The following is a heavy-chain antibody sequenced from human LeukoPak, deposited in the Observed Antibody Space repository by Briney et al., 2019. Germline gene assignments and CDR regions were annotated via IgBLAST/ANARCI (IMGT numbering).Heavy chain of an antibody. Sequence: SETLSLTCAVSGASISSFYWSWIRQPPGKGLEWIGYVFYTGDTNYNPSLKSRVTISVDTSKDQFSLNLTSVTTADTAVYYCARVSCSSTSCPRRDALDVWGQGTMVTVSS. J-gene: IGHJ3*01. CDR2: VFYTGDT. V-gene: IGHV4-59*01. CDR1: GASISSFY. CDR3: ARVSCSSTSCPRRDALDV. D-gene: IGHD2-2*01.